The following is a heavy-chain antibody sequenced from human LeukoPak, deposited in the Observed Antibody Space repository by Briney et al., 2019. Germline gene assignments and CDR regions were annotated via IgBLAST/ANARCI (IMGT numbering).Heavy chain of an antibody. V-gene: IGHV4-34*01. CDR1: GGSFSGYY. Sequence: SETLSLTCGVYGGSFSGYYWSWIRQPPGKGLEWIGEINHCGSPNYNPSLKSRVTISVDTSKNQFSLKLSSVTAADTAVYYGARRVADIDYWGQGTLVTVSS. J-gene: IGHJ4*02. CDR2: INHCGSP. CDR3: ARRVADIDY. D-gene: IGHD6-19*01.